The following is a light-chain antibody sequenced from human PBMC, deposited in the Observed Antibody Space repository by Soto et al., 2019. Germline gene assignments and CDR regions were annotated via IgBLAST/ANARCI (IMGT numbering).Light chain of an antibody. V-gene: IGKV1-12*01. CDR3: QHYDTFSWS. CDR1: EDIDTS. Sequence: DIQMTQSPSSLSASVGDRVTITCRASEDIDTSLAWFQQRPGKAPKVLIAGASGLMNGVPSTFSGSGSGTEFALTISSVQPDDFATYFCQHYDTFSWSFGQGIKVDIK. CDR2: GAS. J-gene: IGKJ1*01.